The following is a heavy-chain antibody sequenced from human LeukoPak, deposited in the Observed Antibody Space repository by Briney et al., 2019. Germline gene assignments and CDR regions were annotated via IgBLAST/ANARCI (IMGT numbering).Heavy chain of an antibody. J-gene: IGHJ4*02. V-gene: IGHV4-59*12. CDR3: ARGADSSGYYSIFYFDY. Sequence: KPSETLSLTCSVSGDSISSYYWSWIRQPPGKGLEWIGYMSYNGNPNYKPSLKSRVTISVDTSKNQFSLKLSSVTAADTAVYYCARGADSSGYYSIFYFDYWGQGTLVTVSS. CDR1: GDSISSYY. CDR2: MSYNGNP. D-gene: IGHD3-22*01.